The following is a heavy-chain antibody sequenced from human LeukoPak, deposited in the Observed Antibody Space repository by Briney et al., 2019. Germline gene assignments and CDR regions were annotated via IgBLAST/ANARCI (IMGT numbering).Heavy chain of an antibody. CDR1: GYTFTSYA. CDR2: INAGNGNT. CDR3: ARDSGSYYGDFDY. J-gene: IGHJ4*02. Sequence: ASVKVSCKASGYTFTSYAMHWVRQAPGQRLEWMEWINAGNGNTKYSQKFQGRVTITRDTSASTAYMELSSLRSEDTAVYYCARDSGSYYGDFDYWGQGTLVTVSS. V-gene: IGHV1-3*01. D-gene: IGHD1-26*01.